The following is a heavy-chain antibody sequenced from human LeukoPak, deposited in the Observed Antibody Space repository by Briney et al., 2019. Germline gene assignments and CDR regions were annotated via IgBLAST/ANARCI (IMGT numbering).Heavy chain of an antibody. V-gene: IGHV4-34*01. CDR3: ARGGPLYYYDSGDWFDP. D-gene: IGHD3-22*01. J-gene: IGHJ5*02. CDR2: INHSGST. CDR1: GGSFSGYY. Sequence: SETLSLTCAVYGGSFSGYYWSWIRQPPGKGLEWIGEINHSGSTNYNPSLKSRVTISVDTSKNQFSLELSSVTAADTAVYYCARGGPLYYYDSGDWFDPWGQGTLVTVSS.